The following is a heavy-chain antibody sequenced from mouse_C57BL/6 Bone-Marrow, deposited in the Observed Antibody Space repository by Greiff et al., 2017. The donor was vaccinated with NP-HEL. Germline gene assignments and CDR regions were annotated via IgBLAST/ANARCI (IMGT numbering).Heavy chain of an antibody. CDR1: GYTFTSYW. CDR2: IDPNSGGT. V-gene: IGHV1-72*01. CDR3: ARWGYDYAMDY. J-gene: IGHJ4*01. D-gene: IGHD2-2*01. Sequence: VQLQQSGAELVKPGASVKLSCKASGYTFTSYWMHWVKQRPGRGLEWLGRIDPNSGGTKYNEKFKSKAPLTVDKPSSTAYMQLSSLTSEDSAVYYCARWGYDYAMDYWGQGTSVTVAS.